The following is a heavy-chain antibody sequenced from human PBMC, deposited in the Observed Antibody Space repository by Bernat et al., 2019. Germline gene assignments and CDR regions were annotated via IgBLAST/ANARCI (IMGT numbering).Heavy chain of an antibody. CDR1: GYSFTSYW. CDR2: IYPGDSDT. J-gene: IGHJ4*02. CDR3: ATTPYSSDLYPAY. V-gene: IGHV5-51*03. D-gene: IGHD6-25*01. Sequence: EVQLVQSGAEVKKPGESLKISCKGSGYSFTSYWIGWVRQMPGKGLEWMGIIYPGDSDTRYSPPFQGRVTISADRSISTAFLQWSSLEASDTAMYYCATTPYSSDLYPAYWGRGTLVTVSS.